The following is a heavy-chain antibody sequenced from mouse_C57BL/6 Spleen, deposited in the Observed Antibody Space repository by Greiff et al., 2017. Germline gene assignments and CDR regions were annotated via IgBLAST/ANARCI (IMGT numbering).Heavy chain of an antibody. V-gene: IGHV6-3*01. Sequence: EVQLVESGGGLVQPGGSMKLSCVASGFTFSNYWMNWVRQSPETGLEWVAQIRLKSDNYATHYAESVKGRFTISRDDSKSSVYLQMNNLRAEDTGIYYCTGLYDYDGDYYAMDYWGQGTSVTVSS. J-gene: IGHJ4*01. CDR2: IRLKSDNYAT. CDR3: TGLYDYDGDYYAMDY. D-gene: IGHD2-4*01. CDR1: GFTFSNYW.